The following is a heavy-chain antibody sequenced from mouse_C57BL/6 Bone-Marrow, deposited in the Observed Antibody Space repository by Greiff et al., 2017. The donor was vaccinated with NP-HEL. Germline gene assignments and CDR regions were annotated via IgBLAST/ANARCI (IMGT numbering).Heavy chain of an antibody. CDR3: ARSSSGYSFAY. CDR1: GYTFTGYW. J-gene: IGHJ3*01. V-gene: IGHV1-9*01. CDR2: ILPGSGST. D-gene: IGHD3-2*02. Sequence: QVQLQQSGAELMKPGASVKLSCKATGYTFTGYWIEWVKQRPGHGLEWIGEILPGSGSTNYNEKFKGKATFTADTSSNTAYMHRSILTTEDSALYYCARSSSGYSFAYWGQGTLVTVSA.